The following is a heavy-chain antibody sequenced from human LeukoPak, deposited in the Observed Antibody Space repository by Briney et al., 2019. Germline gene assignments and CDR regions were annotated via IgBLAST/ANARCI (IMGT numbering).Heavy chain of an antibody. CDR3: ARSPRSSWYSELNYFDY. J-gene: IGHJ4*02. CDR1: GFTFSAYY. V-gene: IGHV3-11*04. CDR2: ISDSGTTV. D-gene: IGHD6-13*01. Sequence: GGSLRLSCAASGFTFSAYYMTWIRQAPGEGLQWVSYISDSGTTVEYTDSVKGRFTISRDNAKNSLYLQMNSLRAEDTAVYYCARSPRSSWYSELNYFDYWGQGTLVTVSS.